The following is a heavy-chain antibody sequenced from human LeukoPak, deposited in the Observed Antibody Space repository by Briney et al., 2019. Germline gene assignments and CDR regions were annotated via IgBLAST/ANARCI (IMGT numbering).Heavy chain of an antibody. CDR2: IWPDGINK. V-gene: IGHV3-33*01. Sequence: PGGSLRLSCAASGFTFSNYGMHWVRQAPGKGLEWVAAIWPDGINKDYADSVKGRFTISRDNSKNTLYLQMNSLRAEDTAVYYCAREIIERITMVRGVIHYFDYWGQGTLVTVSS. D-gene: IGHD3-10*01. CDR1: GFTFSNYG. CDR3: AREIIERITMVRGVIHYFDY. J-gene: IGHJ4*02.